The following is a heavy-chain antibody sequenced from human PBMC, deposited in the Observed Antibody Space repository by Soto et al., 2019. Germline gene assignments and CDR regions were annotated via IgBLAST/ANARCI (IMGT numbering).Heavy chain of an antibody. J-gene: IGHJ4*02. Sequence: QVQLVQSGAEVRKPGASVKVSCKASGYTFSDYYIHWVRQAPGQGLEWMGWINPNSGGTKYAPNFQGGATMTRDTSITTAYMELSRVRSGDTAVYYCAREPATAKPEGVDFWGQGTLVTVSS. D-gene: IGHD1-1*01. CDR1: GYTFSDYY. V-gene: IGHV1-2*02. CDR3: AREPATAKPEGVDF. CDR2: INPNSGGT.